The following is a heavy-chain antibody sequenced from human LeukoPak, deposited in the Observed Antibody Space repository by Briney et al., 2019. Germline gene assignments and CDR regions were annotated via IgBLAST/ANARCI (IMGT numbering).Heavy chain of an antibody. CDR3: ASPWMGDCSSTSCYQMGAFDI. Sequence: ETLSLTYAVYGGSFSGYYWSWVRQAPGKGLEWVANIKQDGSEKYYVDSVKGRFTISRDNAKNSLYLQMNSLRAEDTAVYYCASPWMGDCSSTSCYQMGAFDIWGQGTMVTVSS. CDR1: GGSFSGYY. D-gene: IGHD2-2*01. CDR2: IKQDGSEK. V-gene: IGHV3-7*01. J-gene: IGHJ3*02.